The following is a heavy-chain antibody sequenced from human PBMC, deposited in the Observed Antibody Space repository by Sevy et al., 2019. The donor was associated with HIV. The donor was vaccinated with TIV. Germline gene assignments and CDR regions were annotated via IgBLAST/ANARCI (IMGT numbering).Heavy chain of an antibody. CDR2: INPNCGGT. D-gene: IGHD3-3*01. CDR3: ARDRDFGVVNYFDY. Sequence: ASVKVSCKASGYTFTGYYMHWVRQAPGQGLEWMGWINPNCGGTNYAQKFQGRVTMTRDTSISTAYMELSRLRSDDTAVYYCARDRDFGVVNYFDYWGQGTLVTVSS. V-gene: IGHV1-2*02. CDR1: GYTFTGYY. J-gene: IGHJ4*02.